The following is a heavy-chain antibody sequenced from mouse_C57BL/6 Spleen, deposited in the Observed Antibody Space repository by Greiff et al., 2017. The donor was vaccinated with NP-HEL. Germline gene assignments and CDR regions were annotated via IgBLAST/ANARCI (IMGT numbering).Heavy chain of an antibody. CDR1: GYTFTDYY. Sequence: EVQLQQSGPELVKPGASVKISCKASGYTFTDYYMNWVKQSHGKSLEWIGDINPNNGGTSYNQKFKGKATLTVDKSSSTAYMELRSLTSEDSAVYDCASSGRYEYDALMDYWGQGTSVTVSS. CDR3: ASSGRYEYDALMDY. CDR2: INPNNGGT. V-gene: IGHV1-26*01. J-gene: IGHJ4*01. D-gene: IGHD2-4*01.